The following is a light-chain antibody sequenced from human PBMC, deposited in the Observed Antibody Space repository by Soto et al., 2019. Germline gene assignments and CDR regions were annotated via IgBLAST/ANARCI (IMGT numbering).Light chain of an antibody. V-gene: IGKV3-20*01. CDR2: GAS. CDR3: QQYDNSPLT. CDR1: QSVSSSY. J-gene: IGKJ4*01. Sequence: DIVLTQSPGTLSLSPGERAALSCRASQSVSSSYLAWYQQKPGQAPRLLIYGASNRATGIADRLSGSGSGTDFTLTISRLEPEDFAVYYCQQYDNSPLTFGGGTKVDIK.